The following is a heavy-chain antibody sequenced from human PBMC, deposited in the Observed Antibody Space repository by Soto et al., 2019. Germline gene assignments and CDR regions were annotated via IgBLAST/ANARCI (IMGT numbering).Heavy chain of an antibody. D-gene: IGHD2-2*01. Sequence: SETMPLTCTVEGGSFIDHYCIWIRQHTGKGLEWIGEINHSGSTNYNPSLKSRVTISVDTSKNQFSLKLSSVTAADTAVYYCATAGSLVPDAKVRWFDPWGQGTLVTVSS. J-gene: IGHJ5*02. V-gene: IGHV4-34*01. CDR1: GGSFIDHY. CDR2: INHSGST. CDR3: ATAGSLVPDAKVRWFDP.